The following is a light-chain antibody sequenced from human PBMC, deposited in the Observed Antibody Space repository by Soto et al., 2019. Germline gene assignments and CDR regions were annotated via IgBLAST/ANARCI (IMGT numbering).Light chain of an antibody. V-gene: IGLV2-11*01. Sequence: QSALTQPRSVSGSPGQSVTISCTGTSSDVVVYNYVSWYQQHPGKAPKLMTYDVTERPSGVPDRFSGSKSGNTASLTISGLQAEGEADYYCCSYAGMYTCEVFGGGTKLTVL. CDR1: SSDVVVYNY. CDR3: CSYAGMYTCEV. CDR2: DVT. J-gene: IGLJ3*02.